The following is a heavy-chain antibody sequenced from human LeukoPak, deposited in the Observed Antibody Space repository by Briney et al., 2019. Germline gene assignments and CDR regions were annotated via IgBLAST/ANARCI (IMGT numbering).Heavy chain of an antibody. CDR1: GDRVSSKSVA. Sequence: SQTLSLTCAISGDRVSSKSVAWNWIRQSPSRGLEWLGKTYYRSKWYNDFAESVKRRISINPDISKNQFSLQLDSVTPEDTAVYYCARNYYGIDVWGQGTTVTVSS. J-gene: IGHJ6*02. D-gene: IGHD3-10*01. CDR2: TYYRSKWYN. V-gene: IGHV6-1*01. CDR3: ARNYYGIDV.